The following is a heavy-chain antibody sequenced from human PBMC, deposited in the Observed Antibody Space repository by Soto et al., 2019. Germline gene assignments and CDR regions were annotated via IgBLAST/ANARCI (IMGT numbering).Heavy chain of an antibody. CDR3: ARLGLEYSSSSIYYYGMDV. D-gene: IGHD6-6*01. V-gene: IGHV4-39*01. Sequence: PSETLSLTCTVSGGSISSSSYYRGWIRQPPGKGLEWIGSIYYSGSTYYNPSLKSRVTISVDTSKNQFSLKLSSVTAADTAVYYCARLGLEYSSSSIYYYGMDVWGQGTTVTVSS. CDR2: IYYSGST. J-gene: IGHJ6*02. CDR1: GGSISSSSYY.